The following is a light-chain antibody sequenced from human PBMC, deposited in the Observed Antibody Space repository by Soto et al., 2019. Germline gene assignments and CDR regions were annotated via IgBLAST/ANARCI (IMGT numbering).Light chain of an antibody. CDR3: QQYGSSLWT. J-gene: IGKJ1*01. CDR2: GAS. Sequence: EIVLTQSPGPLSLSPGERATLSCRXSQSVSSSYLAWYQQKPGQAPRLLIYGASSRATGIPDRFSGSGSGTDFTLTISRLEPEDVAVYYCQQYGSSLWTLGQGTKVDIK. V-gene: IGKV3-20*01. CDR1: QSVSSSY.